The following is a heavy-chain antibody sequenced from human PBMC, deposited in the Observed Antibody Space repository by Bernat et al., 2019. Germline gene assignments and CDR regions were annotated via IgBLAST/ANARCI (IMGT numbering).Heavy chain of an antibody. CDR3: ARQLAYCSGGVWYRNLDY. D-gene: IGHD2-8*02. J-gene: IGHJ4*02. CDR1: GGSISSSSYY. V-gene: IGHV4-39*01. CDR2: IFYSGST. Sequence: QLQLQESGPGLVKPSETLSLTCTVSGGSISSSSYYWGWIRQPPGKGLEWIGSIFYSGSTYYNPSLKSRVTISVDTSKNQFSLKLSSVTAADTAVYYCARQLAYCSGGVWYRNLDYWGQGTLVTVSS.